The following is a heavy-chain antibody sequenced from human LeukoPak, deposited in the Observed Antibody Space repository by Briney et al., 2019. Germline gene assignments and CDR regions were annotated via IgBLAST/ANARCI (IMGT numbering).Heavy chain of an antibody. CDR2: VYYSGST. CDR3: ARVLVLSKRGLDAFDM. Sequence: SETLSLTCTVSGGSISSYFWSWIRQPPGKGLELVGYVYYSGSTTYNPSLKRRVTISVDTSKKQFSLKRSSATAADTAVYYCARVLVLSKRGLDAFDMGGEGTMVTVSS. D-gene: IGHD3-16*01. V-gene: IGHV4-59*01. CDR1: GGSISSYF. J-gene: IGHJ3*02.